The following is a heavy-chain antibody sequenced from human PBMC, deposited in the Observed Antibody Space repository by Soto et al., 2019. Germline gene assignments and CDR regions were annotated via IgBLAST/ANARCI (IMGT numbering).Heavy chain of an antibody. J-gene: IGHJ4*02. V-gene: IGHV3-33*01. Sequence: QVQLVESGGGVVQPGRSLRLSCAASGFIFSSFGMHWVRQAPGKGLEWVAHIWYYGSNTYYADSVKGRFTISRDNSRNTVYLQMNSLRAEDAAVYHCVRDLLGSGGHFDYWGQGTLVTVSS. CDR1: GFIFSSFG. D-gene: IGHD7-27*01. CDR3: VRDLLGSGGHFDY. CDR2: IWYYGSNT.